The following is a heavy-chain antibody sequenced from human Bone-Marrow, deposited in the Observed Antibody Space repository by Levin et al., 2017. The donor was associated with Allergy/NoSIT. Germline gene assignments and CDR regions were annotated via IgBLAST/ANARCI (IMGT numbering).Heavy chain of an antibody. D-gene: IGHD1-14*01. J-gene: IGHJ4*02. CDR3: ARLAGAPFNPPFDY. V-gene: IGHV4-59*08. CDR1: GASVTSDH. CDR2: IYYPGGT. Sequence: SETLALTCTVSGASVTSDHWSWVRQPPGDGLESIGYIYYPGGTIYNPSLKSRVTISLDTSQNQFSLSLTSVPAAATAVYYCARLAGAPFNPPFDYWGQGLLVTVSS.